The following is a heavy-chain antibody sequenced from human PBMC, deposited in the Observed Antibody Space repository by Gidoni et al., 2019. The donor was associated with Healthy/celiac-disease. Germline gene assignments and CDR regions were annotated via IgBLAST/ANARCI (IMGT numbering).Heavy chain of an antibody. V-gene: IGHV1-2*04. CDR1: GYTFTGYY. CDR3: ARAAVGSYSSSWYINWFDP. D-gene: IGHD6-13*01. Sequence: QVPLVQSGAEVKKPGASVKVSCKASGYTFTGYYMHWGRQAPGHGLEWMGWINPNRGGTNYAQKFQGWVTMTRDTSISTAYMELSRLRSDDTAVYYCARAAVGSYSSSWYINWFDPWGQGTLVTVSS. CDR2: INPNRGGT. J-gene: IGHJ5*02.